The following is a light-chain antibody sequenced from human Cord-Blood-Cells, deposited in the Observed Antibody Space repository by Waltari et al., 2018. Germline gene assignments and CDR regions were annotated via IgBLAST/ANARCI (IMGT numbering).Light chain of an antibody. Sequence: IQMTQSPYSLSASVGDRVTITCRASQSISSYLNWYQQKPGKAPKLLIYAASSLQSGVPSRFSGSGSGTDFTLTISSLQPEDFATYYCQQGYSTPLTFGGGTKVEIK. CDR1: QSISSY. J-gene: IGKJ4*01. CDR3: QQGYSTPLT. V-gene: IGKV1-39*01. CDR2: AAS.